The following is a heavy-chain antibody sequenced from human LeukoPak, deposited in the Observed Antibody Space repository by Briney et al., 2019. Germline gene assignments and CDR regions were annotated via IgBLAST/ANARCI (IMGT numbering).Heavy chain of an antibody. CDR1: GYTFTGYY. V-gene: IGHV1-2*02. Sequence: ASVKVSCKASGYTFTGYYMHWVRQAPGQGLEWTGWINPNSGGTNYAQKFQGRVTMTRDTSISTAYMELSRLRSDDTAVYYCARSGAIVVVPAAIDFDYWGQGTLVTVSS. J-gene: IGHJ4*02. CDR2: INPNSGGT. CDR3: ARSGAIVVVPAAIDFDY. D-gene: IGHD2-2*02.